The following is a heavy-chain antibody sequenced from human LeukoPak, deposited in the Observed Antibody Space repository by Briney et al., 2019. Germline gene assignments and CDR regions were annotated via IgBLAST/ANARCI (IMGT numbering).Heavy chain of an antibody. CDR1: GFTFSSYE. D-gene: IGHD4-17*01. CDR2: IGSSGSTV. CDR3: ARDTLVYADSPDAFDI. V-gene: IGHV3-48*03. Sequence: GGSLRLSCAASGFTFSSYEINWFRQAPGKGLDWVSYIGSSGSTVYYADSVKGRFTISRDNAKNSLYLQMNSLRDEDTAVYYCARDTLVYADSPDAFDIWGQGTMVTVSS. J-gene: IGHJ3*02.